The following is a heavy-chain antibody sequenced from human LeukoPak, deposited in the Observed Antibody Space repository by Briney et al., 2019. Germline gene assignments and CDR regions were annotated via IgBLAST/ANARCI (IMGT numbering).Heavy chain of an antibody. CDR1: GGSISSSSYY. Sequence: SETLSLTCTVSGGSISSSSYYWGWIRQPPGKGQEWIGSIYYSGSTYYNPSLKSRVTISVDTSKNQFSLKLSSVTAADTAVYYCARLLARITICGVARPDYWGQGTLVTVSS. J-gene: IGHJ4*02. V-gene: IGHV4-39*01. D-gene: IGHD3-3*01. CDR3: ARLLARITICGVARPDY. CDR2: IYYSGST.